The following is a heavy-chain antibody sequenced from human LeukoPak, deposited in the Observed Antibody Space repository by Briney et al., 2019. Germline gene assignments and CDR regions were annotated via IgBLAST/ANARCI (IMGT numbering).Heavy chain of an antibody. CDR3: ARSYGSLNWFDP. CDR2: INHSGST. CDR1: GGSFSGYY. Sequence: PSETLSLTCAVYGGSFSGYYWSWIRQPPGEGLEWIGEINHSGSTNYNPSLKSRVTISVDTSKNQFSLKLSSVTAADTAVYYCARSYGSLNWFDPWGQGTLVTVSS. J-gene: IGHJ5*02. V-gene: IGHV4-34*01. D-gene: IGHD3-10*01.